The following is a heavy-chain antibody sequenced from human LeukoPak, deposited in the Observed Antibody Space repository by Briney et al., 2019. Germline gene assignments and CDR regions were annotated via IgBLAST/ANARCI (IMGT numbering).Heavy chain of an antibody. D-gene: IGHD6-13*01. Sequence: GGSLRLSCAASGFTFSTYAMSWVRQAPGKGLEWVSAISGSGGSTYYADSVKGRFTISRDNSKNTLYLQMNSLRAEDTAVYYCAKSGGWGAAAGTFDYWGQGTLVTVSS. CDR3: AKSGGWGAAAGTFDY. CDR2: ISGSGGST. V-gene: IGHV3-23*01. CDR1: GFTFSTYA. J-gene: IGHJ4*02.